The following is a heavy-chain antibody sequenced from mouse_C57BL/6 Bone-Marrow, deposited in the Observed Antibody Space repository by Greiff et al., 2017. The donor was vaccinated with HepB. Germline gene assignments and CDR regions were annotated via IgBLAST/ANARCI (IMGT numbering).Heavy chain of an antibody. CDR3: ARDYYYGSRDY. CDR2: IDPSDSYT. CDR1: GYTFTSYW. V-gene: IGHV1-50*01. Sequence: VQLQQPGAELVKPGASVKLSCKASGYTFTSYWMQWVKQRPGQGLEWIGEIDPSDSYTNYNQKFKGKATLTVDTSSSTAYMQLSSLTSEDSAVYYCARDYYYGSRDYWGQGTTLTVSS. J-gene: IGHJ2*01. D-gene: IGHD1-1*01.